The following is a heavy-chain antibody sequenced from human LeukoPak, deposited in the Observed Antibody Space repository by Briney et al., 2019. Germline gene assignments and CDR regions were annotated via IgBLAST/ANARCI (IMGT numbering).Heavy chain of an antibody. CDR1: GFTFSNYA. J-gene: IGHJ6*02. CDR2: ISYDGSKK. D-gene: IGHD2-8*01. V-gene: IGHV3-30-3*01. Sequence: PGGSLRLSCAASGFTFSNYAMHWVRQAPGKGLEWGAVISYDGSKKYYADSVKGRFTISRDNSKNTLYLQMNSLRAEDTAVYYCARDLSKCTNGVCYTYGMDVWGQGTTVTVSS. CDR3: ARDLSKCTNGVCYTYGMDV.